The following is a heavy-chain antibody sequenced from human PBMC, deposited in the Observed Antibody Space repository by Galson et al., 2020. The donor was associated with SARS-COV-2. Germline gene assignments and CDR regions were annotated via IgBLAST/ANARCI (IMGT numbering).Heavy chain of an antibody. CDR3: AMLMQGAVDI. V-gene: IGHV4-38-2*01. J-gene: IGHJ3*02. Sequence: SETLSLTCAVSGYSISSGYYRGWIRPPPGKGLECIGSISPSGRTYYNPSLKSRVTISGDTSKNQFSLQLSSGTAADTAVYYCAMLMQGAVDIWGQGTMVTVSS. CDR2: ISPSGRT. CDR1: GYSISSGYY.